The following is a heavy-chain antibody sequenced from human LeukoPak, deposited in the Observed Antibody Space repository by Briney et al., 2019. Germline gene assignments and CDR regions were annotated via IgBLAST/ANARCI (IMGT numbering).Heavy chain of an antibody. D-gene: IGHD6-13*01. CDR1: GFTFSSYS. J-gene: IGHJ4*02. CDR3: ARDRGSSWYFSFSEYYFDY. Sequence: GGSLRLSCAASGFTFSSYSMNWVRQAPGKGLEWVSYISSSSSTIYYADSVKGRFTISRDNAKNSLYLQMNSLRAEDTAVYYCARDRGSSWYFSFSEYYFDYWGQGTLVTVSS. V-gene: IGHV3-48*01. CDR2: ISSSSSTI.